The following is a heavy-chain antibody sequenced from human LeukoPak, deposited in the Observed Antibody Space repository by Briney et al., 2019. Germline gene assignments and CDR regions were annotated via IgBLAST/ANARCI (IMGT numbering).Heavy chain of an antibody. D-gene: IGHD3-10*01. CDR1: GFTFDDYA. CDR2: ISWNSGSI. CDR3: ARAPHPTKGALLWFGDKVLMRAFDI. V-gene: IGHV3-9*01. Sequence: QSGGSLRLSCAASGFTFDDYAMHWVRQAPGKGLEWVSGISWNSGSIGYADSVKGRFTISRDNAKNSLYLQMNSLRAEDTALYYCARAPHPTKGALLWFGDKVLMRAFDIWGQGTMVTVSS. J-gene: IGHJ3*02.